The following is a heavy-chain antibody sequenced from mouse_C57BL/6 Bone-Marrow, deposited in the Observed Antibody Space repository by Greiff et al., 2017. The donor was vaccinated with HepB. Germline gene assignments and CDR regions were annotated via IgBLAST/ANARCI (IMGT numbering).Heavy chain of an antibody. Sequence: QVQLQQPGAELVKPGASVKMSCKASGYTFTSYWITWVKQRPGQGLEWIGDIYPGSGSTNYNEKFKSKATLTVDTSSSTAYMQLSSLTSEDSAVYYCAREWYYGSSQAWFAYWGQGTLVTVSA. V-gene: IGHV1-55*01. CDR3: AREWYYGSSQAWFAY. J-gene: IGHJ3*01. CDR2: IYPGSGST. D-gene: IGHD1-1*01. CDR1: GYTFTSYW.